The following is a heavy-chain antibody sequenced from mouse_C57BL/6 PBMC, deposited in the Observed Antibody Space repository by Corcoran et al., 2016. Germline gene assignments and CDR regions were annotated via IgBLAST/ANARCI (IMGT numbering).Heavy chain of an antibody. CDR1: GYTFTDYY. Sequence: EVQLQQSGPELVKPGASVKISCKASGYTFTDYYMNWVKQSHGKSLEWIGDINPNNGGTSYNQKFKGKATLTVDKSSSTAYMELRSLTSEDSAVYYCARLGIYYGSSGGDWYFDVWGTGTTVTVSS. CDR2: INPNNGGT. D-gene: IGHD1-1*01. V-gene: IGHV1-26*01. J-gene: IGHJ1*03. CDR3: ARLGIYYGSSGGDWYFDV.